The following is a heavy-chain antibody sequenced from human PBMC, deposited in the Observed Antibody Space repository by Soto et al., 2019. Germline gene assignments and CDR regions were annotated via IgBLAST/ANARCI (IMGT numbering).Heavy chain of an antibody. CDR1: GCTFSSYS. Sequence: SVKVSCKASGCTFSSYSISWVRQAPGQGLEWMGGIIPIFGTANYAQKFQGRVTITADESTSTAYMELSSLRSEDTAVYYCARDQVRSRDGYNYLPNYYYYGMDVWGQGTTVTVSS. V-gene: IGHV1-69*13. CDR3: ARDQVRSRDGYNYLPNYYYYGMDV. J-gene: IGHJ6*02. CDR2: IIPIFGTA. D-gene: IGHD5-12*01.